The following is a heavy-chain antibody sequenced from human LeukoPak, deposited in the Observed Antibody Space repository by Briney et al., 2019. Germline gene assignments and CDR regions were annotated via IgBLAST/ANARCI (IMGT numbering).Heavy chain of an antibody. Sequence: ASVKVSCKASGYTFTSYGIHWVRQAAGQGLEWMGWMNANTGNTDSAQKFQGRVTMTWNTSISTAYMELSSLRSEDTAVYYCARASVRLDAFDIWGQGTMVTVSS. CDR2: MNANTGNT. V-gene: IGHV1-8*02. D-gene: IGHD6-25*01. CDR1: GYTFTSYG. J-gene: IGHJ3*02. CDR3: ARASVRLDAFDI.